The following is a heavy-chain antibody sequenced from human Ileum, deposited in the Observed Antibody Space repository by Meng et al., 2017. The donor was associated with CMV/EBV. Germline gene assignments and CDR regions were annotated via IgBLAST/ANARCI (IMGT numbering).Heavy chain of an antibody. CDR3: AADHYASAYFDY. CDR1: GFTFSNAW. V-gene: IGHV3-15*01. D-gene: IGHD3-16*01. CDR2: SRDETDGGTT. Sequence: SGFTFSNAWMSWVRQAGGRGLEWVGGSRDETDGGTTEYAAPVKDRFTISRDDSFNTLYLQMNTLNTEDTAVYFCAADHYASAYFDYWGQGALVTVSS. J-gene: IGHJ4*02.